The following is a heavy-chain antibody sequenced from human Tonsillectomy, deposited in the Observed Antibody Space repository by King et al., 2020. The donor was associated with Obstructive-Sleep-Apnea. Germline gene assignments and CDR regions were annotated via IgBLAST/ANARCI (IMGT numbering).Heavy chain of an antibody. CDR3: AKDMSGYEFDY. Sequence: VQLVESGGVVVQPGGALRLSCAASGFTFDDYTMHWVRQAPGKVLEGVSVVSWDGGSTFYAASVKGRFRISRDKSKNSLYLQMNSLRTEDTALYYCAKDMSGYEFDYWGQGTLVTVSS. CDR2: VSWDGGST. J-gene: IGHJ4*02. V-gene: IGHV3-43*01. CDR1: GFTFDDYT. D-gene: IGHD5-12*01.